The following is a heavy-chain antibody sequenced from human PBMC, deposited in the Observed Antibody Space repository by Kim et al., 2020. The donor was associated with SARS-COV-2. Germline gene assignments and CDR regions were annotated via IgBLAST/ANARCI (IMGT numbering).Heavy chain of an antibody. V-gene: IGHV4-59*01. CDR2: IYYSGST. J-gene: IGHJ6*02. CDR1: GGSISSYY. Sequence: SETLSLTCTVSGGSISSYYWSWIRQPPGKGLEWIGYIYYSGSTNYNPSLKSRVTISVDTSKNQFSLKLSSVTAADTAVYYCAGVSSGSLVYYYYGMDVWGQGTTVTVSS. CDR3: AGVSSGSLVYYYYGMDV. D-gene: IGHD1-26*01.